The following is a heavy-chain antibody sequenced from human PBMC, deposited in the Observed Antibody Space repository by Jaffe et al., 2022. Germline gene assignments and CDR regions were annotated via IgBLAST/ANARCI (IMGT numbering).Heavy chain of an antibody. V-gene: IGHV3-49*04. CDR1: GFTFGDYA. J-gene: IGHJ4*02. CDR3: TREDYVWGSYRDYFDY. D-gene: IGHD3-16*02. CDR2: IRSKAYGGTT. Sequence: EVQLVESGGGLVQPGRSLRLSCTASGFTFGDYAMSWVRQAPGKGLEWVGFIRSKAYGGTTEYAASVKGRFTISRDDSKSIAYLQMNSLKTEDTAVYYCTREDYVWGSYRDYFDYWGQGTLVTVSS.